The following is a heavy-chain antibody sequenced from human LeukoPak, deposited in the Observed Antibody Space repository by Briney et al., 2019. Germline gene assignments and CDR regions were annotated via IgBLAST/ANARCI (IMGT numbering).Heavy chain of an antibody. J-gene: IGHJ4*02. Sequence: SETLSLTCTVSVDSISSYYWSWIRQSPGKGLEWIGYIYYSGSTYYNPSLKSRVTISVDTSKNQFSLKLSSVTAEDTAVYYCSRTYCTSSSCYYFDYWGQGTLVTVSS. CDR3: SRTYCTSSSCYYFDY. V-gene: IGHV4-59*12. CDR2: IYYSGST. D-gene: IGHD2-2*01. CDR1: VDSISSYY.